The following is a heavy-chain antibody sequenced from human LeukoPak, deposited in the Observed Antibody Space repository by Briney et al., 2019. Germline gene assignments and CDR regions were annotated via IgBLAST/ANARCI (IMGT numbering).Heavy chain of an antibody. J-gene: IGHJ4*02. CDR2: IYHSGST. Sequence: SETLSLTCTVSGGSISSGGYYWSCIRQPPGKGLECIGYIYHSGSTYYNPSLKSRVTISVDRSKNQLSLKLISVTAADTAFYYCARDRYDIVTGYRRIDYWGQGILVTVSS. D-gene: IGHD3-9*01. CDR3: ARDRYDIVTGYRRIDY. V-gene: IGHV4-30-2*01. CDR1: GGSISSGGYY.